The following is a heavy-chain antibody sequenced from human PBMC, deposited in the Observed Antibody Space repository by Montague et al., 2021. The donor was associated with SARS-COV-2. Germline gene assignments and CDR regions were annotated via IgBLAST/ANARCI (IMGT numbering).Heavy chain of an antibody. CDR2: IYHSGST. D-gene: IGHD3-10*01. J-gene: IGHJ5*02. CDR1: GYSISSGYY. CDR3: ARDCCDYGSGSYQRWFDP. Sequence: SETLSLTCTVSGYSISSGYYWGWIRPPPGKGLEWIGSIYHSGSTYYNPSLNRRATISVHTSKNQFSLKLSSVTAADTAVYYCARDCCDYGSGSYQRWFDPWGQGTLVTVSS. V-gene: IGHV4-38-2*02.